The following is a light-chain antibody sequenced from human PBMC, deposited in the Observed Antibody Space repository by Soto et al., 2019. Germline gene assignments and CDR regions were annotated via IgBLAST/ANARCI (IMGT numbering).Light chain of an antibody. CDR2: GYN. CDR1: SSNIGAGYD. Sequence: QSVLTQPPSVSGAPGQRVTISCTGSSSNIGAGYDVHWYQQLPGTAPKLLIYGYNNRPSGVPDRFSGSKSGTSASLAITGLQAEDEADYYCQSYDRSLSGFVVFGGGTKLTVL. CDR3: QSYDRSLSGFVV. J-gene: IGLJ2*01. V-gene: IGLV1-40*01.